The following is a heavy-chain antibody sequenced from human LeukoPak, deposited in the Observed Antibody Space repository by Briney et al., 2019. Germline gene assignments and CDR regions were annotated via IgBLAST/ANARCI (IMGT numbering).Heavy chain of an antibody. J-gene: IGHJ5*02. CDR1: GGSFSGYY. D-gene: IGHD3-10*01. V-gene: IGHV4-34*01. CDR2: INHSGST. CDR3: ARTVRGLWFDP. Sequence: SETLSLTCAVYGGSFSGYYWSWIRQPPGKGLEWIGEINHSGSTNYNPSLKSRVTISVDTSKNQFSLKLSSVTAADTAVYYCARTVRGLWFDPWGQGTPVTVSS.